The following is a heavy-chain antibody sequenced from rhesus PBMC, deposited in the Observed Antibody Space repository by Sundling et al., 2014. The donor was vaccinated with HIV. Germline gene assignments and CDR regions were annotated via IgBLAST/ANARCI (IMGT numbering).Heavy chain of an antibody. CDR1: GFIFDDYA. D-gene: IGHD4-29*01. Sequence: EVQLVESGGGVVQPGGSLRLSCAASGFIFDDYAMHWVRQAPGKGLEWVSRITWSGDNTEYADSVKGRFTISRDNARNSLYLQMNRLRAEDTAFYYCARGYRSSLKLDFWGQGVLVSVSS. CDR3: ARGYRSSLKLDF. V-gene: IGHV3-201*01. CDR2: ITWSGDNT. J-gene: IGHJ4*01.